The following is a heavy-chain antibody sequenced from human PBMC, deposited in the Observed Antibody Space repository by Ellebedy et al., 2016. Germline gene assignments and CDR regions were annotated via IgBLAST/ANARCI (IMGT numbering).Heavy chain of an antibody. CDR2: IYSSETR. CDR1: GGSVSSSSFY. D-gene: IGHD1-1*01. Sequence: SETLSLXXTVSGGSVSSSSFYWSWIRQSAGKGPEWIGRIYSSETRDDRSPFKSRVSMSLEVSKNQFSLSLTSVTAADTAVYYCARGSGTTNFDSWGQGILVTVSS. J-gene: IGHJ4*02. CDR3: ARGSGTTNFDS. V-gene: IGHV4-61*02.